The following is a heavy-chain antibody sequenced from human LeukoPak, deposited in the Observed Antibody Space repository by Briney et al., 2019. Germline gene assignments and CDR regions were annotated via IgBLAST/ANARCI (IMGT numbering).Heavy chain of an antibody. CDR1: GGSISSGGYY. CDR2: IYYSGST. D-gene: IGHD6-13*01. CDR3: ARVGSWSSRFDS. V-gene: IGHV4-31*03. J-gene: IGHJ4*02. Sequence: SETLSLTCTVSGGSISSGGYYWSWIRQHPGKGLEWIGYIYYSGSTYYNPSLKSRVTISVDTSKKQFSLKLSSVTAADTAVYYCARVGSWSSRFDSWGQGTLVTVSS.